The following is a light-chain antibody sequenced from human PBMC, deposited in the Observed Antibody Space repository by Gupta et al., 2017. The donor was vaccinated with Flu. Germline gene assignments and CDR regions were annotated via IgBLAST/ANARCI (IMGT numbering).Light chain of an antibody. Sequence: SYELTQPPSVSVSPGQTARITCSGDALPKQYAYRYQQKPGQAPVLVIYKDSERPSGIPERFSGSSSGTTVTLTISGVQAEDEADYYCQSADSSGRVFGGGTKLTVL. J-gene: IGLJ2*01. CDR2: KDS. CDR3: QSADSSGRV. V-gene: IGLV3-25*02. CDR1: ALPKQY.